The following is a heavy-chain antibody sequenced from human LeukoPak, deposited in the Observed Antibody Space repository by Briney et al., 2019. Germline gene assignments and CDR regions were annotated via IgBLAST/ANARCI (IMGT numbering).Heavy chain of an antibody. CDR2: IYYSGST. CDR3: ARRSGYCSGGSCYDWFDP. V-gene: IGHV4-39*01. Sequence: SESLSLTCTVSGGSISSSSYYWGWIRQPPGKGLEWIGSIYYSGSTYYNPSLKSRVTISVDTSKNQFSLKLSSVTAADTAVYYCARRSGYCSGGSCYDWFDPWGQGTLVTVSS. D-gene: IGHD2-15*01. J-gene: IGHJ5*02. CDR1: GGSISSSSYY.